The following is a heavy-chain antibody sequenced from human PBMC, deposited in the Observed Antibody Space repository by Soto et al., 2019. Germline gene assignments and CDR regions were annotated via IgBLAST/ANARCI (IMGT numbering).Heavy chain of an antibody. CDR3: ARGRYCSGGSCPYNWFDP. J-gene: IGHJ5*02. CDR1: GFTFSSYG. CDR2: IWYDGSNK. Sequence: GGSLRLSCAASGFTFSSYGMHWVRQAPGKGLEWVAVIWYDGSNKYYADSVKGRFTISRDNSKNTLYLQMNSLRAEDTAVYYCARGRYCSGGSCPYNWFDPWGQGTLVTVSS. V-gene: IGHV3-33*01. D-gene: IGHD2-15*01.